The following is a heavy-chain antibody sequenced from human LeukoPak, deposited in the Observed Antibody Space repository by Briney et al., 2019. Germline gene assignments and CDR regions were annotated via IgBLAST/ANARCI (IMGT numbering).Heavy chain of an antibody. CDR2: INGGSGNT. V-gene: IGHV1-3*01. CDR1: GYTFIDYT. J-gene: IGHJ4*02. CDR3: ANPRYDSRGYYYVD. D-gene: IGHD3-22*01. Sequence: ASVKVSCKASGYTFIDYTMHWLRQAPGQRLDWMGWINGGSGNTKYSPEFQGRVTITRDTSASTGYMELSSLRSEDTAVYYCANPRYDSRGYYYVDWGQGTLVTVSS.